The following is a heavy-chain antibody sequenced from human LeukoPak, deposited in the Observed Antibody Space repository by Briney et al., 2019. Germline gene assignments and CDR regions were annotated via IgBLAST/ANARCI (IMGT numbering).Heavy chain of an antibody. Sequence: SAPLSLPCTVSGGSISSGDYYWRWIRQPPGQGLEWIGYIYYSGSTYYNPSLKSRVTISVDTSKNQFSLKLSSVTAADTAVYYCARVGSGTDYWGQGTLVTVSS. CDR3: ARVGSGTDY. J-gene: IGHJ4*02. CDR1: GGSISSGDYY. V-gene: IGHV4-30-4*08. CDR2: IYYSGST. D-gene: IGHD1/OR15-1a*01.